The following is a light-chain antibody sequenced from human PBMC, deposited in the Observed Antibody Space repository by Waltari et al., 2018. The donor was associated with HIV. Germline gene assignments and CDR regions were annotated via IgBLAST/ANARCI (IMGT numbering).Light chain of an antibody. CDR3: LAWDTNLGGWV. J-gene: IGLJ3*02. Sequence: LTQPPSMSTVSGQTATVTCTGDHNNVHHQGAPWVQHRQGHPPKLRPHRNNNRPSGVSERFSASRAGDTTFLTISGLQSEDEADYFCLAWDTNLGGWVFGGGTHLTV. V-gene: IGLV10-54*04. CDR1: HNNVHHQG. CDR2: RNN.